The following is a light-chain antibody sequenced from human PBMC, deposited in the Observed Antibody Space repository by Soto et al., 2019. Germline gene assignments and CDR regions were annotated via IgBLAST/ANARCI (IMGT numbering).Light chain of an antibody. CDR3: QQYNNWPPLT. J-gene: IGKJ4*02. CDR2: GAS. CDR1: QSVGSRY. V-gene: IGKV3-15*01. Sequence: DIVLTQSPGTLSLSPGERAKFYCRSSQSVGSRYLALYQEKPGQAPRLLIYGASTRGTGIPARFSGSGSGTELALTISSLQSEDFAVYYCQQYNNWPPLTFGGGTKVDI.